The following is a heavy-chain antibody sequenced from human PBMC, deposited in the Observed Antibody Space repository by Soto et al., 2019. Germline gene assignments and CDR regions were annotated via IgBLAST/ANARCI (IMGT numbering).Heavy chain of an antibody. CDR1: GYNFTDNR. V-gene: IGHV1-3*01. Sequence: QVHLVQSGAEVKKPGASVRVSCKASGYNFTDNRIHWLRQAPGQRLEWMGWIRPGSGKAQYSEKFLGRVTITRDTSATTAQMELSSLSPDDTASYYCARGGIALFEYWGQGTLVTVSS. CDR2: IRPGSGKA. D-gene: IGHD2-21*01. J-gene: IGHJ4*02. CDR3: ARGGIALFEY.